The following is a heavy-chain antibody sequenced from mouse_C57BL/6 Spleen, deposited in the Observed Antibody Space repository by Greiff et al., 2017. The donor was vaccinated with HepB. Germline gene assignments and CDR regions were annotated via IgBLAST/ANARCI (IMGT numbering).Heavy chain of an antibody. J-gene: IGHJ1*03. CDR2: IYPGDGDT. V-gene: IGHV1-80*01. CDR3: ARRGSNYPYWYFDV. CDR1: GYAFSSYW. D-gene: IGHD2-5*01. Sequence: VQLQQSGAELVKPGASVKISCKASGYAFSSYWMNWVKQRPGKGLEWIGQIYPGDGDTNYNGKFKGKATLTADKSSSTAYMQLSSLTSEDSAVYFCARRGSNYPYWYFDVWGTGTTVTVSS.